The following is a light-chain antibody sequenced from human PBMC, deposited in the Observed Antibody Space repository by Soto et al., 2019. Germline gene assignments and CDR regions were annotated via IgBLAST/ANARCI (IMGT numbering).Light chain of an antibody. CDR3: QQYAGSPPWT. Sequence: EIVLTQSPGTLSSSLGERATLSCRASQSVSSSYLAWYQKKPGQAPRLLIYGASSRATGIPERFSGSGSGTDFTLTISRLEPEDFVVYYCQQYAGSPPWTFGQGTKVEIK. V-gene: IGKV3-20*01. J-gene: IGKJ1*01. CDR2: GAS. CDR1: QSVSSSY.